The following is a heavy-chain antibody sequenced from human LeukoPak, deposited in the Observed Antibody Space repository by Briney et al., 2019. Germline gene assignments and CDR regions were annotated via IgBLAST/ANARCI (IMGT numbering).Heavy chain of an antibody. CDR3: ARAAGWFDP. V-gene: IGHV3-11*01. CDR2: ISSSSNNI. J-gene: IGHJ5*02. CDR1: GFTFSDYY. Sequence: GRSLRLSCAASGFTFSDYYMTWIRQAPGKGLEWVSYISSSSNNIHYANSVRGRFTISRDNAKNSVYLQMNSLRAEDTAIYYCARAAGWFDPWGQGTLVTVSS.